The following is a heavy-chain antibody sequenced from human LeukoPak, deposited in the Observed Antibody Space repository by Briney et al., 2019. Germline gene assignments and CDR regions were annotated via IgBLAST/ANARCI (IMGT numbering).Heavy chain of an antibody. J-gene: IGHJ4*02. V-gene: IGHV3-49*04. Sequence: GGSLRLSCTASGFTFGDYAMSWVRQAPGKGLEWVGFIRTKAYGRTTEYAAAVKGRFTISRDDSKSISYLQMNSLKTEDTAVYYWTRGSCTNGVCYHFDYWGQGTLVTVSS. CDR2: IRTKAYGRTT. CDR3: TRGSCTNGVCYHFDY. CDR1: GFTFGDYA. D-gene: IGHD2-8*01.